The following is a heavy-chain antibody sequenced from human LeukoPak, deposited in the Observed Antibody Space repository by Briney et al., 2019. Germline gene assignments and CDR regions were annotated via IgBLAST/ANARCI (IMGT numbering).Heavy chain of an antibody. CDR2: ISAYNGNT. CDR3: ARDASMITFGGVIDPYYYYYMDV. V-gene: IGHV1-18*01. D-gene: IGHD3-16*02. Sequence: GASVKVSCKASGYTFTSYGISWVRQAPGQGLEWMGWISAYNGNTNYAQKLQGRVTMTTDTSTSTAYMELRSLRSDDTAVYYCARDASMITFGGVIDPYYYYYMDVWGKGTTVTVSS. J-gene: IGHJ6*03. CDR1: GYTFTSYG.